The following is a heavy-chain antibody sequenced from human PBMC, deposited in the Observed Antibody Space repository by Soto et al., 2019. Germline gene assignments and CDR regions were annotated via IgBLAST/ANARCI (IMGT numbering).Heavy chain of an antibody. D-gene: IGHD2-2*01. CDR3: ATWPYCSSTSCSPRTKNWFDP. CDR2: FDPEDGET. CDR1: GYTLTELS. V-gene: IGHV1-24*01. J-gene: IGHJ5*02. Sequence: ASVKVSCKVSGYTLTELSMHWVRQAPGKGLEWMGGFDPEDGETIYAQKFQGRVTMTEDTSTDTAYMELSSLRSEDTAVYYCATWPYCSSTSCSPRTKNWFDPWGQGTLVTVSS.